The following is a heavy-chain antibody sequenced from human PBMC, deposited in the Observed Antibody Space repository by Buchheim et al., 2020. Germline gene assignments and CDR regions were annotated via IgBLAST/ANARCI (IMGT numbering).Heavy chain of an antibody. CDR3: ARDRPTNWGSYCFDD. Sequence: VQLVESGGGLVQPGGSLRLSCAASGFTFSSYWMEWVRQAPGKGLVWVSRIKSDGSSTSYADSVKGRFTISRDNAKNPLYLQMNSLRAEDTAVYYCARDRPTNWGSYCFDDWDQGTL. CDR2: IKSDGSST. J-gene: IGHJ4*02. V-gene: IGHV3-74*01. D-gene: IGHD7-27*01. CDR1: GFTFSSYW.